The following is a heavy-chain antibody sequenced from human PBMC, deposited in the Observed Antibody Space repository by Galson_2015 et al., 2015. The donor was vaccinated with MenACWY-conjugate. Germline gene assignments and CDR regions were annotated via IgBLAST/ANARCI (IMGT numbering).Heavy chain of an antibody. CDR1: GYTFSTYS. CDR3: AKDIAVDGMWYFDC. J-gene: IGHJ4*02. Sequence: SLRLSCAASGYTFSTYSMTWVRQAPGKGLEWVSSISSSGGRPYYADSVKGRFTISRDNSKNTLYLQMNNLRAEDTALYYCAKDIAVDGMWYFDCWGQGTLVTVSS. V-gene: IGHV3-23*01. D-gene: IGHD6-19*01. CDR2: ISSSGGRP.